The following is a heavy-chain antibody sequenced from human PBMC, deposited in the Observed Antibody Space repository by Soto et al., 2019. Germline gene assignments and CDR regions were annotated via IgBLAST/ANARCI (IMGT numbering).Heavy chain of an antibody. Sequence: ASVKVSCKASGGTFSSYAISWVRQAPGQGLEWMGGIIPIFGTANYAQKFQGRVTITADESTSTAYMELSSLRSEDTAVYYWARDHITMVRGVIPNYYYYGMDVWGQGTTVTVSS. V-gene: IGHV1-69*13. J-gene: IGHJ6*02. D-gene: IGHD3-10*01. CDR1: GGTFSSYA. CDR3: ARDHITMVRGVIPNYYYYGMDV. CDR2: IIPIFGTA.